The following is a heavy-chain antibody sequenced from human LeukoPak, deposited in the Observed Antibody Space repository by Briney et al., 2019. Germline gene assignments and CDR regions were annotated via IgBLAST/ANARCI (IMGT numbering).Heavy chain of an antibody. D-gene: IGHD1-26*01. CDR3: ARDSKWELLRN. CDR1: GFTFRSYI. V-gene: IGHV3-21*01. Sequence: GGSLRLSCAPSGFTFRSYIMNWVRQAPGKRLEWVSSISSSSSYIYYADSVKGRFTISRDNAKNSLYLQMNSLRAEDTAVYYCARDSKWELLRNWGQGTLVTVSS. J-gene: IGHJ4*02. CDR2: ISSSSSYI.